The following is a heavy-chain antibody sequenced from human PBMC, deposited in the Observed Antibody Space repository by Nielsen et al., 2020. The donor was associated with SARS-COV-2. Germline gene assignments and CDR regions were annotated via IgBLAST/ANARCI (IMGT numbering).Heavy chain of an antibody. CDR1: GFHLSSYW. CDR3: AREGAGGDIVVVVASYYYYYGMDV. D-gene: IGHD2-15*01. Sequence: GESPKTPLPAPGFHLSSYWLSWVPQAPGKGLEWVANIKQDGSEKYYGDSVKGRFTISRDNAKNSLYLQMNSLRAEDTAVYYCAREGAGGDIVVVVASYYYYYGMDVWGQGTTVTVSS. V-gene: IGHV3-7*01. J-gene: IGHJ6*02. CDR2: IKQDGSEK.